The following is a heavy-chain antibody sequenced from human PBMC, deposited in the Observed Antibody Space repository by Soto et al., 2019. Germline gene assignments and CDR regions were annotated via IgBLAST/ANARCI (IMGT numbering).Heavy chain of an antibody. CDR3: ARGHDDSNNWFDP. J-gene: IGHJ5*02. Sequence: PSETLSLTCTVSGGSINSCGYYWSWIRQHPGKGLEWIGYIYYSGSTFYNPSLRSRVTVSVDTSKNQFSLRLSSVTAADTAVYYCARGHDDSNNWFDPWGQGTLVTVSS. V-gene: IGHV4-31*03. D-gene: IGHD3-22*01. CDR2: IYYSGST. CDR1: GGSINSCGYY.